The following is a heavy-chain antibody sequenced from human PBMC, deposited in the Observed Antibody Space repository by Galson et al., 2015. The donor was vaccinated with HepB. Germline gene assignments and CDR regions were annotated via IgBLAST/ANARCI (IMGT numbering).Heavy chain of an antibody. Sequence: SLRLSCAASGFTFSSYSMNWVRQAPGKGLEWVSSISSSSSYIYYADSVKGRFTISRDNAKNSLYLQMNSLRAEDTAVYYCARVGYNNSPNHTHYYYYGMDVWGQGTTVTVSS. V-gene: IGHV3-21*01. D-gene: IGHD4-23*01. CDR3: ARVGYNNSPNHTHYYYYGMDV. J-gene: IGHJ6*02. CDR2: ISSSSSYI. CDR1: GFTFSSYS.